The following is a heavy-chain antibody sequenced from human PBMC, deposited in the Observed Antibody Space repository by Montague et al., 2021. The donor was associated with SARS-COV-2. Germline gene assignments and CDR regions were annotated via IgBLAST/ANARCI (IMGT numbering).Heavy chain of an antibody. V-gene: IGHV2-70*11. CDR2: IDWDDDK. J-gene: IGHJ2*01. Sequence: PALVKPTQTLTLTCTFSGFSLSTSGMCVSWIRQPPGKTLEWLARIDWDDDKYYSTSLKTRLTISKGTSKNQVVLTMTNMDPVDTATCYCARTYGSGRGFDLWGCGTLCPVSS. D-gene: IGHD3-10*01. CDR1: GFSLSTSGMC. CDR3: ARTYGSGRGFDL.